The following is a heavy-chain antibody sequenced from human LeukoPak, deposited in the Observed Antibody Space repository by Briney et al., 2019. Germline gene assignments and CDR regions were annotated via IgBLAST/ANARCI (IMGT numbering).Heavy chain of an antibody. CDR2: INHSGST. D-gene: IGHD6-13*01. Sequence: PSETLSLTCAVYGGSFSGYYWSWIRQPPGKGLEWIGEINHSGSTNYNPSLKSRVTMSVDTSKNQFSLKLSSVTAADTAVYYCARGTSSRLLAGWFDPWGQGTLVTVSS. J-gene: IGHJ5*02. CDR1: GGSFSGYY. V-gene: IGHV4-34*01. CDR3: ARGTSSRLLAGWFDP.